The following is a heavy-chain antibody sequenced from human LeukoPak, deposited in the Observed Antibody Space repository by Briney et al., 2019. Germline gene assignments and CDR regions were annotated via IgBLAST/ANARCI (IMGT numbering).Heavy chain of an antibody. J-gene: IGHJ4*02. CDR2: IIPMFGTT. CDR1: GGSLNNYG. CDR3: ATDLQSDFWTGYYWDY. V-gene: IGHV1-69*06. D-gene: IGHD3/OR15-3a*01. Sequence: SVKVSCKASGGSLNNYGVSWLRQAPGQGLEWMGWIIPMFGTTIYAEKFQGRVTISADKSTNTAYVEVSRLNSDDTAVYYCATDLQSDFWTGYYWDYWGQGTLVTVSS.